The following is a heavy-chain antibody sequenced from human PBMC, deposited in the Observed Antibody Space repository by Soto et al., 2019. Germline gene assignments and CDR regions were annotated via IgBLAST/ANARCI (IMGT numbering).Heavy chain of an antibody. CDR1: GYSFTSYW. D-gene: IGHD6-6*01. V-gene: IGHV5-51*01. CDR3: ARRGAARPSYYYYYMDV. Sequence: PGESLKISCKGSGYSFTSYWIGWVRQMPGKGLEWMGIIYPGDSDTRYSPSFQGQVTISADKSISTAYLQWSSLKASDTAMYYCARRGAARPSYYYYYMDVWGKGTTVTVSS. J-gene: IGHJ6*03. CDR2: IYPGDSDT.